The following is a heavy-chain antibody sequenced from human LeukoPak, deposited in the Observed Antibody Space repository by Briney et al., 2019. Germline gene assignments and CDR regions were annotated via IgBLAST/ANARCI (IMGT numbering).Heavy chain of an antibody. Sequence: PSGTLSLTCAVSGGSISSSNWWSWVRQPPRKGLEWIVEIYHSGSTNYNPPLTSRVPISVDKSKNQSSLKLSSVTAADRAVYYCTNGGYSGYDYRPREDAFDIWGQGTMVTVSS. D-gene: IGHD5-12*01. CDR1: GGSISSSNW. CDR3: TNGGYSGYDYRPREDAFDI. V-gene: IGHV4-4*02. CDR2: IYHSGST. J-gene: IGHJ3*02.